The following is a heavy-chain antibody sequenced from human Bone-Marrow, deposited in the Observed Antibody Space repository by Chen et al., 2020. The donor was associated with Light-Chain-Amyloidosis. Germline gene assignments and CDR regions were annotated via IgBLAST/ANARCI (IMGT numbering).Heavy chain of an antibody. CDR1: DGSIHSGDYY. D-gene: IGHD6-19*01. Sequence: QLQLQESGPGLVKPSETLSSTCTVSDGSIHSGDYYWGWLRQSPGKGLEWIGSIYYSGAAFYNPSLRSRVTISLDTSKNLLSLRLTSVTAADTAVYYCSIRIAVPGANEETWGQGTLVTVSS. CDR3: SIRIAVPGANEET. CDR2: IYYSGAA. V-gene: IGHV4-39*02. J-gene: IGHJ5*02.